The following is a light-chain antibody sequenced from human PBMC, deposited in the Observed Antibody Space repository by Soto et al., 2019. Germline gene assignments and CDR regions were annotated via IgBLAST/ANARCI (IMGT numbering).Light chain of an antibody. V-gene: IGKV1-9*01. CDR1: QGISSY. CDR3: QQLNSYYRGT. Sequence: DIQLTQSPSFLSASVGDRVTITCRASQGISSYLAWYQQKPGKAPKLLIYAASTLQSGVPSRFSGSGSGTDFTLTISSLQPEDFATYYCQQLNSYYRGTCGPGTRWIS. J-gene: IGKJ3*01. CDR2: AAS.